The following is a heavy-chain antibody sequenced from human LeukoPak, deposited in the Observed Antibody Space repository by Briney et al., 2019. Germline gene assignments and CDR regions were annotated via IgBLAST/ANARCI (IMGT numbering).Heavy chain of an antibody. CDR3: AMVRGVIILRGKDYYYYYGMDV. CDR1: GYTFSSYD. V-gene: IGHV1-8*01. CDR2: MNPNSGNT. Sequence: ASVKVSCKASGYTFSSYDINWVRQATGQGLEWVGWMNPNSGNTGYAQKFQGRVTMTRNTSISTAYMELSSLRSEDTAVYYCAMVRGVIILRGKDYYYYYGMDVWGQGTTVTVSS. J-gene: IGHJ6*02. D-gene: IGHD3-10*01.